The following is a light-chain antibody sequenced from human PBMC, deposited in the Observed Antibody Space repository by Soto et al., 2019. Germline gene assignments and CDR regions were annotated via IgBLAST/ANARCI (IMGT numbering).Light chain of an antibody. Sequence: QSALTRPRSVSGSPGQSVTISCTGTSSDVGRYDYVSWYQQHPGKAPKLIIYDVTERPAGVPDRFSGSKSGNTASLTISGLQAEDEADYSCCSFAGSFSYVFGGGTQLTVL. J-gene: IGLJ7*01. V-gene: IGLV2-11*01. CDR2: DVT. CDR1: SSDVGRYDY. CDR3: CSFAGSFSYV.